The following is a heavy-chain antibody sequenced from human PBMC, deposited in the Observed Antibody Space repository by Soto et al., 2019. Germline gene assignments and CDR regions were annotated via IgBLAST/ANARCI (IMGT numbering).Heavy chain of an antibody. V-gene: IGHV1-69*13. CDR1: GGTFSSYA. CDR3: ARASRYCSGGSCYSTLGLIDY. D-gene: IGHD2-15*01. CDR2: IIPIFGTA. J-gene: IGHJ4*02. Sequence: SVKVSCKASGGTFSSYAISWVRQAPGQGLEWMGGIIPIFGTANYAQKFQGRVTITADESTSTAYMELSSLRSEDTAVYYCARASRYCSGGSCYSTLGLIDYWGQGTLVTVSP.